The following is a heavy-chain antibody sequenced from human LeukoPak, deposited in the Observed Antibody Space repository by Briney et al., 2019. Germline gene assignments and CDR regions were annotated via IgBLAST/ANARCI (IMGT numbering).Heavy chain of an antibody. CDR3: ARDRGGDYDSSGFQYHFDY. Sequence: SETLSLTCTVSGVSISSYYWTWIRQPPGKRLEWIGYIYSSGSTNYSPSLKSRVTILIDTSKNQFSLRLSSVTAADTAVYFCARDRGGDYDSSGFQYHFDYWGQGALVTVSS. CDR2: IYSSGST. V-gene: IGHV4-59*01. J-gene: IGHJ4*02. D-gene: IGHD3-22*01. CDR1: GVSISSYY.